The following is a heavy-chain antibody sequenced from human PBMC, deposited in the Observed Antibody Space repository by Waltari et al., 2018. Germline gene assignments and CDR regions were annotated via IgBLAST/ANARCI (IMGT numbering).Heavy chain of an antibody. V-gene: IGHV3-7*01. CDR3: ARLYNTGWYGFDY. J-gene: IGHJ4*02. Sequence: EVQLVESGGGLVQPGGSLRLSCAASGFTFSTYWMSWVRQAPGKGLGWVANIKQEGSEKYSVDSVKGRFTISRDNAKNSRSLQMNSLRAEDTAVYFCARLYNTGWYGFDYWGQGTLVTVSS. CDR1: GFTFSTYW. CDR2: IKQEGSEK. D-gene: IGHD6-19*01.